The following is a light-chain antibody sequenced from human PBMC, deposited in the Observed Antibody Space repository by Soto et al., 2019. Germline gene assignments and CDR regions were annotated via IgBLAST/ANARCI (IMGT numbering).Light chain of an antibody. CDR2: GTS. V-gene: IGKV3-15*01. CDR3: QQYNGWPRT. J-gene: IGKJ2*01. Sequence: EIVMTQSPATLSVSPGERATLSCRASQSVTSNLAWYQQKPGQAPRLLIYGTSTRATGIPARFTGSGSETEFTLTISALQSEDVAVYHCQQYNGWPRTFGQGTKLEIK. CDR1: QSVTSN.